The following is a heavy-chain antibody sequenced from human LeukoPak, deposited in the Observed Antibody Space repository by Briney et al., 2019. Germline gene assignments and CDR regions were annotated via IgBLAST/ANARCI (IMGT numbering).Heavy chain of an antibody. CDR1: GGTFSSYA. V-gene: IGHV1-69*05. CDR3: ARCRAPPRYYYYYYYMDV. Sequence: SVKVSCKASGGTFSSYAIGWVRQAPGQGLEWMGGIIPIFGTANYAQKFQGRVTITTDESTSTAYMELSSLRSEDTAVYYCARCRAPPRYYYYYYYMDVWGKGTTVTVSS. J-gene: IGHJ6*03. CDR2: IIPIFGTA.